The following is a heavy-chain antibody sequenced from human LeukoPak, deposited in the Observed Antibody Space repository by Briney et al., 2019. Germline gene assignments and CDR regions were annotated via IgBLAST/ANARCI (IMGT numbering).Heavy chain of an antibody. CDR1: GFTFYTYA. V-gene: IGHV3-23*01. Sequence: PGGSLRLSCAASGFTFYTYAMSWVRQAPGKGLEWVSAISGSGDSTNYADSVKGRFTISRDNSKNTLYLQMNSLGAEDTAVYYCANPPTVTKIRFDSWGQGTLVTVSS. D-gene: IGHD4-17*01. CDR2: ISGSGDST. J-gene: IGHJ5*01. CDR3: ANPPTVTKIRFDS.